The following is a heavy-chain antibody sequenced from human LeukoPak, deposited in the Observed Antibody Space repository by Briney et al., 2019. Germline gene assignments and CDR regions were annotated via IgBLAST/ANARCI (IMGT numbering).Heavy chain of an antibody. J-gene: IGHJ4*02. CDR1: GFTFSSYW. CDR2: IKQDGSEK. Sequence: PGGSLRLSCAASGFTFSSYWMSWVRQAPGKGLEWVANIKQDGSEKYYVDSVKGRFTISRDNAKNSLYLQMNSLRAEDTAVYYCARDVYWGGDGYFDYGGQGTLVTVPS. D-gene: IGHD2-21*02. CDR3: ARDVYWGGDGYFDY. V-gene: IGHV3-7*01.